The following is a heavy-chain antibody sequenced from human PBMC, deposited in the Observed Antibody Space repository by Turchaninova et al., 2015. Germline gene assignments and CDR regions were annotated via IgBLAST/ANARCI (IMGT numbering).Heavy chain of an antibody. J-gene: IGHJ4*02. V-gene: IGHV3-33*01. Sequence: GQPGRSLRLSCAVSGFTFSSYGMQWVRQAPGKGLAWVAAIWFDGSNKDYGDSVKGRFTISRDNSKNTLYLQMNSLRAEATAVYYCARAPFGRGYSYGWGFDYWGQGTLVTVSS. CDR3: ARAPFGRGYSYGWGFDY. D-gene: IGHD5-12*01. CDR1: GFTFSSYG. CDR2: IWFDGSNK.